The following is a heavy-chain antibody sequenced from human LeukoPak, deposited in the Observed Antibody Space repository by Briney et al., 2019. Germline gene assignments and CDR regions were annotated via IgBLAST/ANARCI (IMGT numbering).Heavy chain of an antibody. CDR3: ATTTDIDYSDAFDI. Sequence: SQTLSLTCTVYGGSISIGGYYWSWIRQHPGKGLEWIGYIYYSGSTYYNPSLKSRVTISVDTSKNQFSLKLSSVTAADTAVYYCATTTDIDYSDAFDIWGQGTMVTVSS. CDR1: GGSISIGGYY. CDR2: IYYSGST. V-gene: IGHV4-31*03. J-gene: IGHJ3*02. D-gene: IGHD2-15*01.